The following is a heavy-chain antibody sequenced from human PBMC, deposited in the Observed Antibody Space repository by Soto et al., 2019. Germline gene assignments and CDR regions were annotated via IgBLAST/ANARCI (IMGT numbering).Heavy chain of an antibody. V-gene: IGHV3-74*01. J-gene: IGHJ2*01. CDR3: ARVAAVGTSLPDL. D-gene: IGHD6-13*01. CDR1: GFTFSTYW. Sequence: PGGSLRLSCAASGFTFSTYWMHWVRQGPGKGLVWVSRINSDGSSRTYADSVKGRFIISRDNAKNTLYLQMNSLRAEDTAIYYCARVAAVGTSLPDLWGRGTLVTVSS. CDR2: INSDGSSR.